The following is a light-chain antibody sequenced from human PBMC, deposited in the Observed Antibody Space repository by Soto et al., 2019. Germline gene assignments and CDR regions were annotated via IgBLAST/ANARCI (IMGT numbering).Light chain of an antibody. CDR1: QSVSSN. V-gene: IGKV3-15*01. Sequence: EIVMTQSPATLSVSPGERATLSCRASQSVSSNLAWYQQKPGQAPRLLIYDASTRATGIPGRFSGSGSGTEFTLTISSLQSEDFATYYCQQANSFPLTFGGGTKVDIK. CDR2: DAS. J-gene: IGKJ4*01. CDR3: QQANSFPLT.